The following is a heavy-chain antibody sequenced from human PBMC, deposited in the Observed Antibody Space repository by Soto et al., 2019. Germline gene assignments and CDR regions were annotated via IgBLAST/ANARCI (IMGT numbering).Heavy chain of an antibody. CDR3: ARQVTRDYYYYMDV. CDR2: IYYSGST. J-gene: IGHJ6*03. V-gene: IGHV4-39*01. Sequence: SETLSLTCTVSGGSISSYYWGWIRQPPGKGLEWIGSIYYSGSTYYNPSLKSRVTISVDTSKNQFSLKLSSVTAADTAVYYCARQVTRDYYYYMDVWGKATTVTVSS. D-gene: IGHD4-4*01. CDR1: GGSISSYY.